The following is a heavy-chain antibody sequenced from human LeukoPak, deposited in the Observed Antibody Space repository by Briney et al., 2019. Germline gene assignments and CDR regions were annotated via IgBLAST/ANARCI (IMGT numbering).Heavy chain of an antibody. Sequence: GGSLRLSCAAFGFTFSSYWMHWVRQAPGKGLVWVSRINSDGSSTSYADSVKGRFTISRDNAKNTLHLQMNSLRAEDTAVYYCARAAGYSSSWYSDYWGQGTLVTVSS. D-gene: IGHD6-13*01. V-gene: IGHV3-74*01. J-gene: IGHJ4*02. CDR1: GFTFSSYW. CDR3: ARAAGYSSSWYSDY. CDR2: INSDGSST.